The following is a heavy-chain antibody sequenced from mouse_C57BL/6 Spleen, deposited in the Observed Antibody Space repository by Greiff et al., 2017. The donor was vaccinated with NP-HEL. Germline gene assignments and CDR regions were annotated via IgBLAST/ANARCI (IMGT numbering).Heavy chain of an antibody. CDR2: ISYSGST. D-gene: IGHD2-3*01. V-gene: IGHV3-1*01. Sequence: EVQLQQSGPGMVKPSQSLSLTCTVTGYSITSGYDWHWIRHFPGNKLEWMGYISYSGSTNYNPSLKSRISITHDTSKNHFFLKLNSVTTEDTATYYCASGRGYYEGYAMDYWGQGTSVTVSS. CDR1: GYSITSGYD. CDR3: ASGRGYYEGYAMDY. J-gene: IGHJ4*01.